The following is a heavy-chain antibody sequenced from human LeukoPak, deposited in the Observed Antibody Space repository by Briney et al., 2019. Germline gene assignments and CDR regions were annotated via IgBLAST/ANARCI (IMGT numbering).Heavy chain of an antibody. V-gene: IGHV3-30*02. CDR3: AKDFGSNYYFDY. Sequence: GGSLRLSCAASGFTFSSYGMHWVRQAPGKGLEWVAFIRYDGSNKYYADSVKGRFTISRDNSKNTLYLQMNSLRAEDTAVYYCAKDFGSNYYFDYWGQGTLVTVSS. CDR2: IRYDGSNK. CDR1: GFTFSSYG. D-gene: IGHD2-15*01. J-gene: IGHJ4*02.